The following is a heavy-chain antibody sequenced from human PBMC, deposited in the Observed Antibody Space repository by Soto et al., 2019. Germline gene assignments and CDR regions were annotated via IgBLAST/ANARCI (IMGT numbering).Heavy chain of an antibody. D-gene: IGHD1-26*01. J-gene: IGHJ4*01. V-gene: IGHV6-1*01. CDR3: ARGEQYSGRIFDY. CDR1: GDSVSSNSSG. Sequence: SQTLSLPCAITGDSVSSNSSGCSCVRQSPSRGLEWRGRTYYRSKWYYEYAVSVRGRITINPDTSKNQYSLQLNSVTPEDTAVYFCARGEQYSGRIFDYWGQGTLVTVSS. CDR2: TYYRSKWYY.